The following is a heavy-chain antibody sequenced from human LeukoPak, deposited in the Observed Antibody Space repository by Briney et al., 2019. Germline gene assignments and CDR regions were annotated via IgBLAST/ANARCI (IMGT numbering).Heavy chain of an antibody. CDR2: ISSSGSTI. CDR3: ARLGGYRTFDY. J-gene: IGHJ4*02. Sequence: GGSLRLSCAASGFTFSSYEMNWVRQAPGKGLEWVSYISSSGSTIYYADSVKGRFTISRDNAKNSLYLQMNSLRAEDTAVYYCARLGGYRTFDYWGQGTLVTVSS. CDR1: GFTFSSYE. D-gene: IGHD5-12*01. V-gene: IGHV3-48*03.